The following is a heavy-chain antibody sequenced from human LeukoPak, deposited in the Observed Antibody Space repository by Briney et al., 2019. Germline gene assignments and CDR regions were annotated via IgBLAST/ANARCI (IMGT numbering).Heavy chain of an antibody. CDR3: ATKQWLAPPPDS. CDR1: GFTFSKYW. V-gene: IGHV3-74*01. Sequence: GGSLRLSCAASGFTFSKYWMLWVRQAPGKGLESVSRINTDGTVTTYADSVKGRFTVPRDNADNTMFLQMNSVRDEDTAVYYCATKQWLAPPPDSWGQGTPVTVSS. J-gene: IGHJ4*02. D-gene: IGHD6-19*01. CDR2: INTDGTVT.